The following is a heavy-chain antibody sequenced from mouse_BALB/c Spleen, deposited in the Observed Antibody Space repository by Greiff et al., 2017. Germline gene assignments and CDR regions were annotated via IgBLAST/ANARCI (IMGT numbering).Heavy chain of an antibody. V-gene: IGHV1-9*01. CDR2: ILPGSGST. D-gene: IGHD1-1*01. J-gene: IGHJ2*01. CDR1: GYTFSSYW. CDR3: ARDLDYGSSYNYFDY. Sequence: VQLQQSGAELMKPGASVKISCKATGYTFSSYWIEWVKQRPGHGLEWIGEILPGSGSTNYNEKFKGKATFTADTSSNTAYMQLSSLTSEDSAVYYCARDLDYGSSYNYFDYWGQGTTLTVSS.